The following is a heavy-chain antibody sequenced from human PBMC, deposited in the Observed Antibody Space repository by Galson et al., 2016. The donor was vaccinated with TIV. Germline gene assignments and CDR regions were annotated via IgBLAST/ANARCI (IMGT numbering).Heavy chain of an antibody. V-gene: IGHV5-51*01. Sequence: QSGAEVKKPGESLKISCKASGYTFTSLWIGWVRRVPGKGLEWMGIMYPGDSDTIYSPSFQGQVTISADKSISPVYLQWSSLKASDAAMYYCARQGPTKGSLGYWGQGTLLTVSS. CDR3: ARQGPTKGSLGY. CDR1: GYTFTSLW. CDR2: MYPGDSDT. J-gene: IGHJ4*02. D-gene: IGHD1-26*01.